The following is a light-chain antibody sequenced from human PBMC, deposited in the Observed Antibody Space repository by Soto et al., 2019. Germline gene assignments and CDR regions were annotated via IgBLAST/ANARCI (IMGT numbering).Light chain of an antibody. CDR2: GAS. V-gene: IGKV3-15*01. Sequence: EIVMTQSPATLSVSLGERATLSGRASQSVSSSLAWYQQKPGQAPRLLIYGASTRATGIPARFSGSRSGTEFTLTISSLQSEDFSVYYCQQYNNWPYTFGQGTKLEIK. CDR3: QQYNNWPYT. J-gene: IGKJ2*01. CDR1: QSVSSS.